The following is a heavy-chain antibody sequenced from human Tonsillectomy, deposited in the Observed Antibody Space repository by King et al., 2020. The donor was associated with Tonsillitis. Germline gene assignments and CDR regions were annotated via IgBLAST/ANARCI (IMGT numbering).Heavy chain of an antibody. V-gene: IGHV3-21*01. J-gene: IGHJ4*02. D-gene: IGHD1-7*01. CDR1: RFTFSTYS. CDR2: ISSSSNYI. CDR3: ARKPISGSTSVDY. Sequence: DVQLVESGGGLVKPGGSLRLSCAASRFTFSTYSMTWVRQSPGKGLEWVSSISSSSNYIYYADSVKGRFTISRDNAKNSLYLQMNSLRGEDTAVYYCARKPISGSTSVDYGGQGPLVTVSS.